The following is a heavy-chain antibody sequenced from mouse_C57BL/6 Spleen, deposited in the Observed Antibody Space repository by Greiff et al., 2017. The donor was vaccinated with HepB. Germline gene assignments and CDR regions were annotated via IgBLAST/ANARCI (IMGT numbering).Heavy chain of an antibody. CDR1: GYTFTSYW. D-gene: IGHD2-14*01. CDR2: IDPSDSYT. Sequence: VQLQQSGAELVKPGASVKLSCKASGYTFTSYWMQWVKQRPGQGLEWIGEIDPSDSYTNYNQKFKGKATLTVDASSSTAYMQLSSLTSEDSAVYYCARRGTRGYFDYWGQGTTLTVSS. V-gene: IGHV1-50*01. J-gene: IGHJ2*01. CDR3: ARRGTRGYFDY.